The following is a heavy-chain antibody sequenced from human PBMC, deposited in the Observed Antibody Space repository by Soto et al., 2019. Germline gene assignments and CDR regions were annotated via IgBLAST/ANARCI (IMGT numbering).Heavy chain of an antibody. Sequence: ASVKVSCKASGGTFSSYAISWVRQAPGQGLEWMGIINPSGGSTSYAQKFQGRVTMTRDTSTSTVYMELSSLRSEDTAIYYCSRGYPPRDQLGNLPGAFWGQGTLVTVSS. CDR1: GGTFSSYA. CDR2: INPSGGST. D-gene: IGHD1-1*01. J-gene: IGHJ4*02. V-gene: IGHV1-46*03. CDR3: SRGYPPRDQLGNLPGAF.